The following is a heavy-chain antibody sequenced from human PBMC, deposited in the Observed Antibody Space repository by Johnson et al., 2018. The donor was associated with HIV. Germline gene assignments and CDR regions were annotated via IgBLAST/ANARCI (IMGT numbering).Heavy chain of an antibody. J-gene: IGHJ3*02. V-gene: IGHV3-30-3*01. CDR2: ISYDGSSK. Sequence: QVQLVESGGGVVQPGRSLRLACAASAFTFSNYAMHWVRQAPGKGLEWVAVISYDGSSKYYADSVKGRFTISRDNSKNTLYLQMNSLRAEDTAVYYCAKAGDLYCSSTSCYVGAFDIWGQGTMVTVSS. D-gene: IGHD2-2*01. CDR3: AKAGDLYCSSTSCYVGAFDI. CDR1: AFTFSNYA.